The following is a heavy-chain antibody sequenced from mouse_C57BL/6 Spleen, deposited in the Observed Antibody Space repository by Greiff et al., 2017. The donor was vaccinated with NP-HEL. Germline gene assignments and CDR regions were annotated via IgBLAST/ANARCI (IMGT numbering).Heavy chain of an antibody. CDR3: ARWGLRDYYAMDY. V-gene: IGHV1-63*01. D-gene: IGHD2-4*01. CDR1: GYTFTNYW. CDR2: IYPGGGYT. Sequence: QVQLQQSGAELVRPGTSVKMSCKASGYTFTNYWIGWAKQRPGHGLEWIGDIYPGGGYTTYNEKFKGKATLTADKSSSTAYMQFSSLTSEDSAIYYCARWGLRDYYAMDYWGQGTSVTVSS. J-gene: IGHJ4*01.